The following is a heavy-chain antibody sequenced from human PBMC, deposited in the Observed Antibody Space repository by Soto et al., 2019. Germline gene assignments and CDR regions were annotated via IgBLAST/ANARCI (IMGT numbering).Heavy chain of an antibody. CDR3: AKGGGDSLRYGMDV. CDR2: ISGSGGSI. V-gene: IGHV3-23*01. CDR1: GVICISSA. J-gene: IGHJ6*02. D-gene: IGHD2-21*02. Sequence: VGSLRLSCSASGVICISSAMNWVRQAPGKGLEWVSAISGSGGSIYYADSVKGRFTISRDNSKTTLYLQMDSLRAEDTAVYYCAKGGGDSLRYGMDVWGQGTTVTVSS.